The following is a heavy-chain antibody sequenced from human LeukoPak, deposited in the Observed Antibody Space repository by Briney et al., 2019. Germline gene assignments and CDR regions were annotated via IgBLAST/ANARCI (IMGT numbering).Heavy chain of an antibody. CDR3: AREEVAVAGQLNFDY. J-gene: IGHJ4*02. CDR1: GGSISSSSYY. D-gene: IGHD6-19*01. Sequence: PSETLSLTCTVSGGSISSSSYYWGWIRQPPGKGLEWIGSIYYSGSTYYNPSLKSRVTISVDTSKNQFSLKLSSVTAADTAVYYCAREEVAVAGQLNFDYWGQGTLVTVSS. V-gene: IGHV4-39*07. CDR2: IYYSGST.